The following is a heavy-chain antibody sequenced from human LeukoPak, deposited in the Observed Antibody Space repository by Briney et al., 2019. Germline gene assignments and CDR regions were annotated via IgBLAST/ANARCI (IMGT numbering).Heavy chain of an antibody. CDR2: IYHTGST. CDR1: GGSITSANW. CDR3: ATLTGGDDAFDI. J-gene: IGHJ3*02. V-gene: IGHV4-4*02. D-gene: IGHD4-23*01. Sequence: PSGTLSLTCAVSGGSITSANWWSWVRQSPGKGRKWIGEIYHTGSTNYNPSLKSRVTISVLTSKNRFSLKLSSVTAADTAVYYCATLTGGDDAFDIWGQGTMVTVSS.